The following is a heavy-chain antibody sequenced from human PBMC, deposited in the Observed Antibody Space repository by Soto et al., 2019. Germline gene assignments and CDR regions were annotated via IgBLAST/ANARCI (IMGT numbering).Heavy chain of an antibody. J-gene: IGHJ4*02. V-gene: IGHV3-23*01. Sequence: EVQLLESGGGLVQPGGSLRLSCAASGFTFSSYAMSWVRQAPGKGLEWVSAISGSGGSTYYADSVKGRFTISRDNSKNTLYLQMNSLRAEDTAVYYCAKDSGFYGDQGGHFDYWGQGTLVTVSS. CDR1: GFTFSSYA. CDR2: ISGSGGST. CDR3: AKDSGFYGDQGGHFDY. D-gene: IGHD4-17*01.